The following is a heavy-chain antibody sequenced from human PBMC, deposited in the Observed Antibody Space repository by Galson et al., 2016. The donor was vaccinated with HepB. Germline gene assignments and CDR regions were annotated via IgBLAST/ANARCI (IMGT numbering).Heavy chain of an antibody. CDR1: GFTFTDHY. D-gene: IGHD2-21*01. Sequence: SLRLSCAAPGFTFTDHYIEWVRQAPEKGLEWLGMIRNDVEGYSTEYAASVKGRFTISRDDSKNLVYLQMNSLKTDDTAVYYCSDLGDFDYWGQGTLVTVSS. J-gene: IGHJ4*02. V-gene: IGHV3-72*01. CDR2: IRNDVEGYST. CDR3: SDLGDFDY.